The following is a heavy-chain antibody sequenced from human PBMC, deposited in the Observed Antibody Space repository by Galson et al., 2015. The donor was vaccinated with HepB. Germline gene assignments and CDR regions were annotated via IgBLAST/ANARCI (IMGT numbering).Heavy chain of an antibody. J-gene: IGHJ6*03. Sequence: SLRLSCAASGFTFSSYSMNWVRQAPGKGLEWVSSISSSSSYIYYADSVKGRFTISRDNAKNSLYLQMNSLRAEDTAVYYCARDYCSSTSCYYMDVWGKGTTVTVSS. CDR2: ISSSSSYI. V-gene: IGHV3-21*01. D-gene: IGHD2-2*01. CDR3: ARDYCSSTSCYYMDV. CDR1: GFTFSSYS.